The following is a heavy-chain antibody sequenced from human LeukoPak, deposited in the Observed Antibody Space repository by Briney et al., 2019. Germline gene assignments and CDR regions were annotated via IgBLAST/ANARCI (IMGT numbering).Heavy chain of an antibody. CDR3: AREVAVGATVFDY. Sequence: PSETLSLTCTVSGGSISSYYWSWIRQPPGKGLEWIGCIYYSGSTNYNPSLKSRVTISVDTSKNQFSLKLSSVTAADTAVYYCAREVAVGATVFDYWGQGTLVTVSS. V-gene: IGHV4-59*01. CDR2: IYYSGST. CDR1: GGSISSYY. J-gene: IGHJ4*02. D-gene: IGHD1-26*01.